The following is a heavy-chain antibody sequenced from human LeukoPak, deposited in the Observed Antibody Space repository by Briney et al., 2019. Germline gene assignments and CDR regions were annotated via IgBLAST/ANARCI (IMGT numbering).Heavy chain of an antibody. J-gene: IGHJ3*02. CDR2: IYHSGST. CDR3: ARAELTYRAFDI. D-gene: IGHD3-10*01. Sequence: NSSETLSLTCAVSGGSISSGGYSWSWIRQPPGKGLEWIGYIYHSGSTYYNPSLKSRVTISVDTSKNQFSLKLSSVTAADTAVYYCARAELTYRAFDIWGQGTMVTVSS. CDR1: GGSISSGGYS. V-gene: IGHV4-30-2*01.